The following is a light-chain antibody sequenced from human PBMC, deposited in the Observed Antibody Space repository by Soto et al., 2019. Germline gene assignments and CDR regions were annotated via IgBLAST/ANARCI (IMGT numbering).Light chain of an antibody. V-gene: IGLV2-14*01. CDR1: SSDVGAYNY. Sequence: QSALTQPASVSGSARQSITSSCTRTSSDVGAYNYVSWYQQHPGKAPKLMIFEVSDRPSGVSNRFSGSKSGNTASLTISGLQAEDEADYYCSSYTSSNTLVFGGGTKLTVL. J-gene: IGLJ2*01. CDR2: EVS. CDR3: SSYTSSNTLV.